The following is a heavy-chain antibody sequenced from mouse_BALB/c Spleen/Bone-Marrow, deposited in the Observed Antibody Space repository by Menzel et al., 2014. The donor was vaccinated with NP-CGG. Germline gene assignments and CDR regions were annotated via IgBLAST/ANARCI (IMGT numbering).Heavy chain of an antibody. CDR2: VDPANGNT. CDR3: ARYRLGTYFDY. V-gene: IGHV14-3*02. CDR1: GFNIKDTY. Sequence: VQLQQPGAELAKPGASVKLSCTASGFNIKDTYMHWVKQRPEQGLEWIGRVDPANGNTKYDPKFQGKATMTADTSSNTAYLQLSSLTSEDTAVYYCARYRLGTYFDYWGQGTTLTVSS. D-gene: IGHD2-14*01. J-gene: IGHJ2*01.